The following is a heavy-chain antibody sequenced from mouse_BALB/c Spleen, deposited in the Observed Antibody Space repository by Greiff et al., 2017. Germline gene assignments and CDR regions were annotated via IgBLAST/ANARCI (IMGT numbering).Heavy chain of an antibody. CDR1: GFTFNTYA. CDR3: VRPYDYYAMDY. Sequence: EVKLMESGGGLVQPKGSLKLSCAASGFTFNTYAMNWVRQAPGKGLEWVARIRSKSNNYATYYADSVKDRFTISRDDSQSMLYLQMNNLKTEDTAMYYCVRPYDYYAMDYWGQGTSVTVSS. D-gene: IGHD2-10*02. V-gene: IGHV10-1*02. J-gene: IGHJ4*01. CDR2: IRSKSNNYAT.